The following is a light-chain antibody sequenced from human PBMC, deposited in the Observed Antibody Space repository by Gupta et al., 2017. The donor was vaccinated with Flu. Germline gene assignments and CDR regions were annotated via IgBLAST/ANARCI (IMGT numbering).Light chain of an antibody. CDR2: DVS. J-gene: IGLJ1*01. CDR3: FSYAGSYTLYV. Sequence: QSALTQPRSVSGSPGQSVTISCTGSSSDVGAYNYVSWSQQHPGKAPKLMIYDVSKRPSGVPDRFSGSKSGNTASLTISGLQAEDEADYYCFSYAGSYTLYVFGTGTKVTVL. V-gene: IGLV2-11*01. CDR1: SSDVGAYNY.